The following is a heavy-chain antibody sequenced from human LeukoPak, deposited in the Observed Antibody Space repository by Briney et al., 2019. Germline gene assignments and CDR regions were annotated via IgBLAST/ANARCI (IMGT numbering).Heavy chain of an antibody. D-gene: IGHD3-22*01. Sequence: GGSLRLSCAASGFTLSSYWMTWIRHAPGKGLEWVSVIYSGGSTYYADSVKGRFTISRDNSKNTLYLQMNSLRAEDTAVYYCARGGYYDSSGYLRNWGQGTLVTVSS. CDR1: GFTLSSYW. CDR2: IYSGGST. V-gene: IGHV3-53*01. CDR3: ARGGYYDSSGYLRN. J-gene: IGHJ4*02.